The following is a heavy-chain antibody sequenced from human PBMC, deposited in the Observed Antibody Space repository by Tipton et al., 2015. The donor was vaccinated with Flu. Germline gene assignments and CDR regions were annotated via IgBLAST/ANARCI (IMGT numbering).Heavy chain of an antibody. CDR2: VLCDGQSQ. CDR1: GFTFSDYG. Sequence: QLVQSGGGVVQPGRSLRLSCAASGFTFSDYGMHWVRQAPGKGLEWVAVVLCDGQSQHYADSVKGRFTISRDNDKNTPYLQMDSVRDEDTAVYYCAKESGTTGWLTADYWGQGTLVTVSS. V-gene: IGHV3-30*18. J-gene: IGHJ4*02. D-gene: IGHD1-14*01. CDR3: AKESGTTGWLTADY.